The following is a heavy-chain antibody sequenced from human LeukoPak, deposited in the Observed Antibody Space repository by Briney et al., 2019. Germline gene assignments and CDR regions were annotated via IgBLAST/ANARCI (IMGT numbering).Heavy chain of an antibody. CDR3: ARDGAYCGGDCLFFDY. D-gene: IGHD2-21*02. CDR1: GYTFTGYY. Sequence: ASVKVSCKASGYTFTGYYMHWVRQAPGQGLEWMGWINPNSGGTNYAQKFQGRVTMTRDTSISTAYMELSRLRSDDTAVYYCARDGAYCGGDCLFFDYWGQGTLVTVSS. V-gene: IGHV1-2*02. CDR2: INPNSGGT. J-gene: IGHJ4*02.